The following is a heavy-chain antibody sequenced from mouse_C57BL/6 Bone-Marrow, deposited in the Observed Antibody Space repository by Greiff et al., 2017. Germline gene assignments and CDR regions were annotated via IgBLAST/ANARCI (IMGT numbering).Heavy chain of an antibody. J-gene: IGHJ2*01. CDR3: ARGPY. V-gene: IGHV1-9*01. CDR1: GYTFTGYW. Sequence: VQLQQSGAELMKPGASVKLSCKATGYTFTGYWIEWVKQRPGHGLELIGEVLPGSGSTNTNEKFKGKATFTADTSSNTAYMQLSSLTTEDSAIYYCARGPYWGQGTTLTVSS. CDR2: VLPGSGST.